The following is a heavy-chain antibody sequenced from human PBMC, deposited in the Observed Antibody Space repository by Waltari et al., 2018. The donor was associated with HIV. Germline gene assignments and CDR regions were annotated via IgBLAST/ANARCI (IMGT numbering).Heavy chain of an antibody. D-gene: IGHD3-3*01. CDR2: ISGSGGST. CDR3: AKNPPYYDFWSGYPPSEDV. V-gene: IGHV3-23*01. J-gene: IGHJ6*02. Sequence: EVQLLESGGGLVQPGGSLRLSCAASGFTFSSYAMSWVRQAPGKGLEWVSAISGSGGSTYYADSVKGRFTISRDNSKNTLYLQMNSLGAEDTAVYYCAKNPPYYDFWSGYPPSEDVWGQGTTVTVSS. CDR1: GFTFSSYA.